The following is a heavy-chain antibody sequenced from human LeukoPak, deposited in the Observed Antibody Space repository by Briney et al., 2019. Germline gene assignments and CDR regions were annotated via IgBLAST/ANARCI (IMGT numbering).Heavy chain of an antibody. Sequence: GGSLRLSCAASGFTFSDYYMSWIRQAPGKELEWVSYISSSSSYTNYADSVKGRFTISRDNAKNTLYLQMNSLRAEDTAVYYCAKDLRYDSSGYLDYWGQGTRVTVSS. D-gene: IGHD3-22*01. CDR3: AKDLRYDSSGYLDY. V-gene: IGHV3-11*05. J-gene: IGHJ4*02. CDR2: ISSSSSYT. CDR1: GFTFSDYY.